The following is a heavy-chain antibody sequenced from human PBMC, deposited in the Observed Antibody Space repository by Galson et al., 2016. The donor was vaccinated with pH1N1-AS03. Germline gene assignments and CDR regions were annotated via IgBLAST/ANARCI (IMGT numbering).Heavy chain of an antibody. D-gene: IGHD1-1*01. J-gene: IGHJ4*02. CDR1: GFTFSSNA. CDR3: ARDSGRDTWTAYSFAS. V-gene: IGHV3-23*01. Sequence: SLRLSCAASGFTFSSNAMTWVRQAPGKGLEWVSTISASGGSTFYADSVTGRFTISRDNFKNTLSLQMNSLRVEDSALYYCARDSGRDTWTAYSFASWGQGALVTVSS. CDR2: ISASGGST.